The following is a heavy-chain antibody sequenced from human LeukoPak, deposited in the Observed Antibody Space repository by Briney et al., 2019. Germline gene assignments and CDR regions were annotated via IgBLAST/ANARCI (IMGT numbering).Heavy chain of an antibody. CDR1: GFTISSYA. CDR2: ISGSGGST. J-gene: IGHJ3*02. Sequence: GGSLRLSCAASGFTISSYAMSWVRQAPGKGLEWVSAISGSGGSTYYADSVKGRFTISRDNSKNTPYLQMNSLRAEDTAVYYCANLAEEWELLNADAFDIWGQGTMVTVSS. V-gene: IGHV3-23*01. D-gene: IGHD1-26*01. CDR3: ANLAEEWELLNADAFDI.